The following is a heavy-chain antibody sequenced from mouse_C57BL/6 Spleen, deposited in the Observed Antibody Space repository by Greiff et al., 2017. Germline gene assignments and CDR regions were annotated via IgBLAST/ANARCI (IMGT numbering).Heavy chain of an antibody. D-gene: IGHD2-10*01. Sequence: EVQLQESGGDLVKPGGSLKLSCAASGFTFSSYGMSWVRQTPDKRLEWVATLSSGGSSTYYPDSVKGRFTISRDNAKNTLYLQMSSLKSEDTAMYYCARQGAYYGTSWYFDVWGTGTTVTVSS. CDR2: LSSGGSST. CDR1: GFTFSSYG. CDR3: ARQGAYYGTSWYFDV. J-gene: IGHJ1*03. V-gene: IGHV5-6*01.